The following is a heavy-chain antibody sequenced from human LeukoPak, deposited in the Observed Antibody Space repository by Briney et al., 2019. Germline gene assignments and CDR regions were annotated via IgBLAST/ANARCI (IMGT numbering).Heavy chain of an antibody. V-gene: IGHV3-66*01. J-gene: IGHJ5*02. Sequence: GGSLRLSCAASGFTVSSNYMSWVRQAPGKGLEWVSVIYSGGSTYYADSVKGRFTISRDNSKNTLYLQMGSLRAEDMAVYYCARADKLLRFTPLHPWGQGTLVTVSS. D-gene: IGHD3-3*01. CDR2: IYSGGST. CDR3: ARADKLLRFTPLHP. CDR1: GFTVSSNY.